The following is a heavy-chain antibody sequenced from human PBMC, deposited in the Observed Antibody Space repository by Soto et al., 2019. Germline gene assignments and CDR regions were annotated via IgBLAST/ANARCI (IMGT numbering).Heavy chain of an antibody. Sequence: SETLSLTYSVSGGSISGSYWSWIRQSPGKGLEWLGYVYYTGSTNYSPSLRSRVSISVDTSKNEFSLRLSSVTAADTAVYFCARSVAVPGEHIDYWGQGTQVTVYS. D-gene: IGHD6-19*01. V-gene: IGHV4-59*01. CDR3: ARSVAVPGEHIDY. CDR1: GGSISGSY. CDR2: VYYTGST. J-gene: IGHJ4*02.